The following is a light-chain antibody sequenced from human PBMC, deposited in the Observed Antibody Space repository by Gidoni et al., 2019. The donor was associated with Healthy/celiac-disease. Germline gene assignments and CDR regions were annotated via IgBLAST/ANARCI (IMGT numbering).Light chain of an antibody. CDR3: QQYNNWPPWT. V-gene: IGKV3-15*01. J-gene: IGKJ1*01. CDR1: KSVSSN. Sequence: DIVMTQSPATLSVPPGERATLSCRASKSVSSNLAWYQQKPGQAPRLLIYCASTRATCVPARFSGSGSATEFTLTISSLQSEDFAVYYCQQYNNWPPWTFGQGTKVEIK. CDR2: CAS.